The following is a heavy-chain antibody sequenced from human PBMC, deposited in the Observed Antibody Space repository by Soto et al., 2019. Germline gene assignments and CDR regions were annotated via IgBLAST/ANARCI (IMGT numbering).Heavy chain of an antibody. CDR1: GGSISSSNW. D-gene: IGHD3-22*01. V-gene: IGHV4-4*02. CDR2: IYHSGST. J-gene: IGHJ3*02. Sequence: SETLSLTCAVSGGSISSSNWWSWVRQPPGKGLEWIGEIYHSGSTNYNPSLKSRVTISVDKSKDQFSLKLSSVTAADTAVYYCARGQYYYDSPDAFDIWGQGTMVTVSS. CDR3: ARGQYYYDSPDAFDI.